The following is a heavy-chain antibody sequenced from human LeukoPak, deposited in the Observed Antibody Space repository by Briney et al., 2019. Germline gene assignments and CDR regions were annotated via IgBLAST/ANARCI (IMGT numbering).Heavy chain of an antibody. J-gene: IGHJ4*02. CDR1: GYTFTGYY. D-gene: IGHD3-22*01. V-gene: IGHV1-2*06. CDR3: SRGLLHWNYYDSSGSAEIGC. Sequence: DSVNLTCKVSGYTFTGYYMHWVRQPPGKGLEWMGRINPNSSGTNYAQKFQGRVNMTRDTSISTGYMELSRLRSDDTAVYYCSRGLLHWNYYDSSGSAEIGCWGQGTLVTVSS. CDR2: INPNSSGT.